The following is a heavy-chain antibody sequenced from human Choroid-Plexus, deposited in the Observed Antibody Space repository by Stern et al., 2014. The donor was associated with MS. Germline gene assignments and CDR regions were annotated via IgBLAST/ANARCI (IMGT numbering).Heavy chain of an antibody. CDR1: GYIFTGYY. CDR2: INPNTGGT. D-gene: IGHD3-3*01. J-gene: IGHJ6*02. Sequence: QDQLVQSGAEVKKPGASVKVSCKTSGYIFTGYYIHWVRQAPGQGLEWMAWINPNTGGTKYAQKFQGRVTMSRDTSSSTAYMELSSLTSDDTAVYYCARDQRGITIFGVVTDYYYLGMDVWGQGTTVTVSS. V-gene: IGHV1-2*02. CDR3: ARDQRGITIFGVVTDYYYLGMDV.